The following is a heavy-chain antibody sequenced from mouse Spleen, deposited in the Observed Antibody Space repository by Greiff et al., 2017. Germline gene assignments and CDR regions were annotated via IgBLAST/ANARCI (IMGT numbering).Heavy chain of an antibody. CDR1: GYTFTSYW. Sequence: QVQLQQPGAELVKPGASVKLSCKASGYTFTSYWMHWVKQRPGQGLEWIGMIHPNSGSTNYNEKFKSKATLTVDKSSSTAYMQLSSLTSEDSAVYYCARGGYGRGYYFDYWGQGTTLTVSS. V-gene: IGHV1-64*01. CDR3: ARGGYGRGYYFDY. J-gene: IGHJ2*01. CDR2: IHPNSGST. D-gene: IGHD1-1*01.